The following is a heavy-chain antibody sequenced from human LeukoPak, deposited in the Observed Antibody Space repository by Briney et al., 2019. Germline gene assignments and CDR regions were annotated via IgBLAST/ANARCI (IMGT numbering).Heavy chain of an antibody. V-gene: IGHV3-30*02. CDR1: GFTFSSYG. D-gene: IGHD3-22*01. Sequence: PGGSLRLSCAASGFTFSSYGMHWVRQAPGKGLEWVAFIRYDGSNKYYADSVKGRFTISRDNSKNTLYLQMNSLRAEDTAVYYCAKDSSITMIVVVIGAFDIWGQGTMVTVSS. J-gene: IGHJ3*02. CDR3: AKDSSITMIVVVIGAFDI. CDR2: IRYDGSNK.